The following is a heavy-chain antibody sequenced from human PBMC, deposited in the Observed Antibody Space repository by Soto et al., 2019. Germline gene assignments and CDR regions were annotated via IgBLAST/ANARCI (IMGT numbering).Heavy chain of an antibody. CDR1: CGSISSYY. CDR3: TIRDEVTSYYINH. CDR2: IYYSGST. D-gene: IGHD2-21*02. V-gene: IGHV4-59*08. J-gene: IGHJ4*02. Sequence: SETLSLTCTVSCGSISSYYWSWIRQPPGKGLEWIGYIYYSGSTNYNPSLKSRVTISVDTSKNQFSLNLNSVTAADTAVYFCTIRDEVTSYYINHWGRGTLVNVSS.